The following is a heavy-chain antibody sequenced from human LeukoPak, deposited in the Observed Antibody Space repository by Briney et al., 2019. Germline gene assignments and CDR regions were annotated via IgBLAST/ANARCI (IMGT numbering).Heavy chain of an antibody. D-gene: IGHD5-18*01. CDR1: GYTFTSYY. J-gene: IGHJ4*02. V-gene: IGHV1-46*01. CDR3: ARGGDQRGYSYGHGDY. Sequence: ASVKVSCKASGYTFTSYYMQWVRQAPGQGLEWMGIINPSGGSTSYAQKFQGRVTMTRDTSTSTVYMELSSLRSEDTAVYYCARGGDQRGYSYGHGDYWGQGTLVTVSS. CDR2: INPSGGST.